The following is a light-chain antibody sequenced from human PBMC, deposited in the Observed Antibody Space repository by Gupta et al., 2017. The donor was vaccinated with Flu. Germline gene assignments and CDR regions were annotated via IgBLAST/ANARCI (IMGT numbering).Light chain of an antibody. J-gene: IGKJ1*01. CDR2: ETS. CDR1: QNIDMW. Sequence: DIQLTQSSLTLSASIGDRVTITCRASQNIDMWLAWYQQKPGKAPKLLIYETSNVESGVPSRFSGSGSGTEFTLTISSLQPDDIATYYCQQEDSRTWTVGRGTKVE. CDR3: QQEDSRTWT. V-gene: IGKV1-5*03.